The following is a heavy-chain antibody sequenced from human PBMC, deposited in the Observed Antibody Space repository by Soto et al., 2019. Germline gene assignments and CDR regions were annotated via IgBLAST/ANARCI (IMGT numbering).Heavy chain of an antibody. CDR1: GFTFSNYE. CDR3: ARESIGCGGDCLDY. Sequence: GGSLRLSCAVSGFTFSNYEWNWVRQAPGKGLEWISYIDTSGDAMFYADSVKGRFAVSRDNTMNSLYLQMNSLRAEDTAAYYCARESIGCGGDCLDYWGQGTLVTV. V-gene: IGHV3-48*03. D-gene: IGHD2-21*01. J-gene: IGHJ4*02. CDR2: IDTSGDAM.